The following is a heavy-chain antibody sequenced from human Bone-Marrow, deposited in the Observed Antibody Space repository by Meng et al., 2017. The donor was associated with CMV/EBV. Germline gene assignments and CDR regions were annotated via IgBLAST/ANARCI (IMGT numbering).Heavy chain of an antibody. Sequence: GESLKISCAASGFTFDDYTMHWVRQAPGKGLEWVSLISWDGGSTYYADSVKGRFTISRDNSKNSLYLQMNSLRTEDTALYYCASPRASYGPGTEYYYYGMDVWGQGTTVTVSS. V-gene: IGHV3-43*01. D-gene: IGHD5-18*01. CDR1: GFTFDDYT. CDR2: ISWDGGST. J-gene: IGHJ6*02. CDR3: ASPRASYGPGTEYYYYGMDV.